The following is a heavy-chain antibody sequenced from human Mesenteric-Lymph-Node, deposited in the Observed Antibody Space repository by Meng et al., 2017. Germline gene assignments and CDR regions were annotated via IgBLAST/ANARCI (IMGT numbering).Heavy chain of an antibody. CDR1: GFTFSSYG. Sequence: GGSLRLSCAASGFTFSSYGMHWVRQAPGKGLEWVAVIWYDGSNKYYADSVKGRFTISRDNSKNTLYLQMNSLKTEDTAVYYCTTDVYYGSGSYYQRDFDYWGQGTLVTVSS. CDR3: TTDVYYGSGSYYQRDFDY. V-gene: IGHV3-33*01. J-gene: IGHJ4*02. CDR2: IWYDGSNK. D-gene: IGHD3-10*01.